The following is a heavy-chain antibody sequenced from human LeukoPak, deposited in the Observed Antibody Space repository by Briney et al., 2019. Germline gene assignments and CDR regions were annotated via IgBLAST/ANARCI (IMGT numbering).Heavy chain of an antibody. J-gene: IGHJ4*02. CDR2: IDPTTGGR. CDR3: ARDMNCYGSGSFYNVDY. V-gene: IGHV1-2*02. D-gene: IGHD3-10*01. Sequence: ASVKLSCKPSGYTFTGYYMHWVRHAPGPGLEWMGWIDPTTGGRKYAQKFQGRVTMTRDTSITTAYMDLNSLRAWGPLAYFCARDMNCYGSGSFYNVDYWGQGTLVTVSS. CDR1: GYTFTGYY.